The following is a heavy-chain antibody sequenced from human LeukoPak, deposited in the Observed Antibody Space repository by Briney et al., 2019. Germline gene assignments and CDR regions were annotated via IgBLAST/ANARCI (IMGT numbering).Heavy chain of an antibody. CDR1: GFTFSSYD. V-gene: IGHV3-23*01. CDR3: AKENYDSSGYTQSDY. D-gene: IGHD3-22*01. J-gene: IGHJ4*02. CDR2: ISGTGGST. Sequence: PGGSLRLSCAASGFTFSSYDMNWVRQAPGKGLEWVSAISGTGGSTYYADSVKGRFTTSRDNSKNTLYLQMNSLRAEDTAVYYCAKENYDSSGYTQSDYWGQGTLVTVSS.